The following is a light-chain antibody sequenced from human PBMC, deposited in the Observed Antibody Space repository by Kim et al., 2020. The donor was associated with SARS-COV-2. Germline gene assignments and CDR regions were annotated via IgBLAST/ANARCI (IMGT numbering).Light chain of an antibody. V-gene: IGLV1-44*01. CDR3: AAWDDSLNGQV. J-gene: IGLJ1*01. Sequence: GQRVTVSCSGSSSNVGSNNVHWYQHLPGTAPKLLIYSNNQRPSGVPDRFSGSKSGTSGSLAISGLQSEDEADYYCAAWDDSLNGQVFGTGTKVTVL. CDR2: SNN. CDR1: SSNVGSNN.